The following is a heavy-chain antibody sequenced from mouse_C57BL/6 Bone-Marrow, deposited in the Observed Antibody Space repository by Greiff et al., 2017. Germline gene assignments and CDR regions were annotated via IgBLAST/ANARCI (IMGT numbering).Heavy chain of an antibody. D-gene: IGHD2-12*01. CDR1: GFTFSSYT. CDR2: ISGGGGNT. V-gene: IGHV5-9*01. Sequence: EVKLVESGGGLVKPGGSLKLSCAASGFTFSSYTMSWVRQTPEKRLEWVATISGGGGNTYYPDSVKGRFTFSRDNAKNTLYLQMSSLRSEDTALYYCARHRCSYSYWYFDVWGTGTTVTVSS. J-gene: IGHJ1*03. CDR3: ARHRCSYSYWYFDV.